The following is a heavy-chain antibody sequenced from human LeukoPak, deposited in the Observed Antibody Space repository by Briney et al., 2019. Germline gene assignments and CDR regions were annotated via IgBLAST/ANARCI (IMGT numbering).Heavy chain of an antibody. CDR1: GGSMSPYH. J-gene: IGHJ6*02. Sequence: SETLSLTCTVSGGSMSPYHWGWIRQPPGKGLEWTGYIYYSGSTNYNPSLKSRVTISVDTSKNQFSLKLSSVTAADTAVYYCARERQRGVYYYYGMDVWGQGTTVTVSS. V-gene: IGHV4-59*12. D-gene: IGHD3-10*01. CDR2: IYYSGST. CDR3: ARERQRGVYYYYGMDV.